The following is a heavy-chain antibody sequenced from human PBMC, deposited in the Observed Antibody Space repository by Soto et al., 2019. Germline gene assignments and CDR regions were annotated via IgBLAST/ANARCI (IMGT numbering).Heavy chain of an antibody. D-gene: IGHD1-7*01. CDR2: TYYRSKWNN. Sequence: KQSQTLSLPCAISGDSVSSNTATWNWIRQSPSRGLEWLGRTYYRSKWNNDYAVSVKSRITINPDTSKNQFSLQLNSVTPDDTAVYYCASGWNSVHWGQGTLVTVSS. J-gene: IGHJ4*02. CDR1: GDSVSSNTAT. CDR3: ASGWNSVH. V-gene: IGHV6-1*01.